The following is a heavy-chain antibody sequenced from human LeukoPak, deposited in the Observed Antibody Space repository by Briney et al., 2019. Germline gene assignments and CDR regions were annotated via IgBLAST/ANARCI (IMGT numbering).Heavy chain of an antibody. Sequence: PGGSLRLSCAASGFTFSSSDMDWVRHAPGKGLEWVASISSSSSLIYYTDSVKGRFTISRDNAQNSLYLQMNSLRAEDTAIYFCAKEGRGTTPGYWGQGTLVTVS. V-gene: IGHV3-21*01. CDR2: ISSSSSLI. CDR3: AKEGRGTTPGY. D-gene: IGHD1-14*01. CDR1: GFTFSSSD. J-gene: IGHJ4*02.